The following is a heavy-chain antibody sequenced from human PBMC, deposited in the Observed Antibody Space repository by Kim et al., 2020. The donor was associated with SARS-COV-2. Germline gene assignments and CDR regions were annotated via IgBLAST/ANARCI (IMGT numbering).Heavy chain of an antibody. J-gene: IGHJ6*02. D-gene: IGHD6-13*01. CDR3: ARVRWEGIAAAGTSLYGMDV. Sequence: SVKVSCKASGGTFSSYAISWVRQAPGQGLEWMGGIIPIFGTANYAQKFQGRVTITADESTSTAYMELSSLRSEDTAVYYCARVRWEGIAAAGTSLYGMDVWGQGTTVTVSS. CDR1: GGTFSSYA. V-gene: IGHV1-69*13. CDR2: IIPIFGTA.